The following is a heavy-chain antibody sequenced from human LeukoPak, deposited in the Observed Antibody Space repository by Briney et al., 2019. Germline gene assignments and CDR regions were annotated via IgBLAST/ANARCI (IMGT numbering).Heavy chain of an antibody. D-gene: IGHD2-2*01. V-gene: IGHV4-59*07. CDR3: ARAGDRPYQPGNNWFDP. Sequence: SDTLSLLCTVSVRSISSYYWRWIPQPPAKALEGIGYIYYSGSTNYNPSLESRVTISVDTSKNQFSLKLSSVTAAGTAVYYCARAGDRPYQPGNNWFDPWGEGSLVTVSS. CDR1: VRSISSYY. J-gene: IGHJ5*02. CDR2: IYYSGST.